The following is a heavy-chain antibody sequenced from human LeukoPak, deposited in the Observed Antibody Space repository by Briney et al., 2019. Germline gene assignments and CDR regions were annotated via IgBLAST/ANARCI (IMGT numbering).Heavy chain of an antibody. J-gene: IGHJ4*02. Sequence: GGSLRLSCAASGFTFSSYWMHWVRQAPGKGLVWVSRINSDGSSTSYADSVKGRFTISRDNAKNTLYLQMNSLRAEDTAVYYCARESSPDDFWSGYYYGYYFDYWGQGTLVTVSS. CDR3: ARESSPDDFWSGYYYGYYFDY. V-gene: IGHV3-74*01. CDR1: GFTFSSYW. CDR2: INSDGSST. D-gene: IGHD3-3*01.